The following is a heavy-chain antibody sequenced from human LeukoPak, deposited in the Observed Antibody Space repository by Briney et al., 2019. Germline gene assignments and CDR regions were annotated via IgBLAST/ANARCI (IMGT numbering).Heavy chain of an antibody. V-gene: IGHV4-4*02. D-gene: IGHD3-3*01. CDR2: VHLDGRT. CDR1: GGSVTSTNW. CDR3: AREGCFYRPLDY. Sequence: SETLSLTCDASGGSVTSTNWSTWVRQPPGKGLEWIGEVHLDGRTNYNPSLKSRLIMSVDLPENHISLKLTSVPAPDTALYYCAREGCFYRPLDYSGQGTLVTVSS. J-gene: IGHJ4*02.